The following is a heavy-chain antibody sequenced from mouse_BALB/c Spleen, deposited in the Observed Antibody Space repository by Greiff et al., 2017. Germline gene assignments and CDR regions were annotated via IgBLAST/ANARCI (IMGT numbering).Heavy chain of an antibody. CDR2: IDPENGDT. J-gene: IGHJ2*01. D-gene: IGHD2-14*01. Sequence: EVQLQQSGAELVRPGASVKLSCKASGFNIKDYYMHWVKQRPEQGLEWIGWIDPENGDTEYAPKFKGKATLTADKSSNTAYLQLSSLTSEDTAVYYCTTEDWYDGKIAFDYWGQGTTLTVSS. CDR1: GFNIKDYY. V-gene: IGHV14-1*01. CDR3: TTEDWYDGKIAFDY.